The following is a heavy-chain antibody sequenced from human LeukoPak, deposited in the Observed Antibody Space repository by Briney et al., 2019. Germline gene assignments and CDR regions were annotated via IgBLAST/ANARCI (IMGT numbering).Heavy chain of an antibody. D-gene: IGHD3-16*01. J-gene: IGHJ6*03. CDR2: IYYTGST. V-gene: IGHV4-34*01. Sequence: SETLSLTCAVYGGSFSGYYWSWIRQPPGKGLEWIGTIYYTGSTHYYPSLKSRVTISVNTSKNQFSLKLASVTAADTAVYYCARGRGRHYYYYYMDVWGKGTTVTVSS. CDR1: GGSFSGYY. CDR3: ARGRGRHYYYYYMDV.